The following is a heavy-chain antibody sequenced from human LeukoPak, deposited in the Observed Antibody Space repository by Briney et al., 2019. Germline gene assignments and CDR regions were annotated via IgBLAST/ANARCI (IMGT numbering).Heavy chain of an antibody. J-gene: IGHJ4*02. CDR1: GYFFSSYR. CDR3: ARIAKQHLQYYFDY. Sequence: GASVPVTCKASGYFFSSYRFNWVRQPPSQGLEGMGWSSVYDGNTNYAQKIESRRTMTTDTSTSTAYMELRSLRSDDSAVYFCARIAKQHLQYYFDYWGQGTLVTISS. D-gene: IGHD6-13*01. V-gene: IGHV1-18*01. CDR2: SSVYDGNT.